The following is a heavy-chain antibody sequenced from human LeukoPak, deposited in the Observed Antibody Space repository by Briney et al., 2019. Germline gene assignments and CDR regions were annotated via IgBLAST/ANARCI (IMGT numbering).Heavy chain of an antibody. D-gene: IGHD2-2*01. CDR2: INPNSGGT. Sequence: ASVKVSCKASGGTFSSYAISWVRQAPGQGLEWMGWINPNSGGTNYAQKFQGRVTMTRDTSISTAYMELSRLRSDDTAVYYCARVPLYCSSTSCDARTFDIWGQGTMVTVSS. CDR3: ARVPLYCSSTSCDARTFDI. CDR1: GGTFSSYA. J-gene: IGHJ3*02. V-gene: IGHV1-2*02.